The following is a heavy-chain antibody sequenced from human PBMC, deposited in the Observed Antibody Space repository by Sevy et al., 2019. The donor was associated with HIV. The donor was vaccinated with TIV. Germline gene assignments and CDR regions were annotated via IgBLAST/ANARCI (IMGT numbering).Heavy chain of an antibody. D-gene: IGHD2-2*02. CDR1: GGSISSYY. CDR3: ARENHCSSTSCYTPDLNKYYYYYMDV. CDR2: IYYSGST. Sequence: SETLSLTCTVSGGSISSYYWSWIRQPPGKGLEWIGYIYYSGSTNYNPSLKSRVTISVDRPKNQFSLKLSSLTAADTAVYYCARENHCSSTSCYTPDLNKYYYYYMDVWGKGTTVTVSS. J-gene: IGHJ6*03. V-gene: IGHV4-59*01.